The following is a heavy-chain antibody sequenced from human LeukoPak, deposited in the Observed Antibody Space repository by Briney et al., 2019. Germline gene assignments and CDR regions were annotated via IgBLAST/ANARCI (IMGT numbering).Heavy chain of an antibody. CDR1: GGSISSYY. J-gene: IGHJ4*02. Sequence: PSETLSLTCTVSGGSISSYYWSWIRQPPGKGLEWIGHIYYSGSTNYNPSLKSRVTISVDTSNNQFSLRLTSVTAADTAVYYCARDLRGGWYYFDYWGQGTLVTVSS. CDR2: IYYSGST. V-gene: IGHV4-59*12. D-gene: IGHD6-19*01. CDR3: ARDLRGGWYYFDY.